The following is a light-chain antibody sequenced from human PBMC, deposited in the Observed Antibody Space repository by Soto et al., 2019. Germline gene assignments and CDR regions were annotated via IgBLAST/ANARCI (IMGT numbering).Light chain of an antibody. Sequence: QSVLTQPASVSGSPGQSITISCTGTSRDVGGNNYVSWYQQHPGKAPKLMIYDVSNRPSGVFNRFSGSKSGNTASLTISGLQAEDEADYYCSSYTSSSTYVFGTGTKVTVL. J-gene: IGLJ1*01. CDR2: DVS. V-gene: IGLV2-14*01. CDR1: SRDVGGNNY. CDR3: SSYTSSSTYV.